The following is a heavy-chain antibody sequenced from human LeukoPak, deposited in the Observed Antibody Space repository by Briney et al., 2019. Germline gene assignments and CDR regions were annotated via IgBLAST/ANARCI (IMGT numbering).Heavy chain of an antibody. CDR2: ISSSSSTI. J-gene: IGHJ4*02. D-gene: IGHD3-3*01. V-gene: IGHV3-48*02. CDR1: GFTFSSYS. Sequence: GGSLRLSCAASGFTFSSYSMNWVRQAPGKVLEWVSYISSSSSTIYYADSVKGRFTISRDNAKNSLYLQMNSLRDEDTAVYYCARTDDFWSGFSGVFDYWGQGTLVTVSS. CDR3: ARTDDFWSGFSGVFDY.